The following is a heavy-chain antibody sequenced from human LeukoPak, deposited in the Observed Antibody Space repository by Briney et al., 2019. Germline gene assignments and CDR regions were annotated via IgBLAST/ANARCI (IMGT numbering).Heavy chain of an antibody. Sequence: ASVKVSCKASGYTFTFYDINWVRQATGQGLEWMGWMNPNSGNTGYAQKFQGRVTITRNTSISTAYMELSSLRSEDTAVYYCARVRYSDSSVLTRKRSYYFDYWGQGTLVTVSS. CDR1: GYTFTFYD. CDR2: MNPNSGNT. J-gene: IGHJ4*02. D-gene: IGHD3-22*01. CDR3: ARVRYSDSSVLTRKRSYYFDY. V-gene: IGHV1-8*03.